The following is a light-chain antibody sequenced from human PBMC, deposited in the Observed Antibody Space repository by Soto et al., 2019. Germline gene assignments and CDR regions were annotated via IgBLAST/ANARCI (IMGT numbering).Light chain of an antibody. CDR1: QTISSY. CDR3: PQSYTTPWT. Sequence: DIQMTQSPSSLSASVGDRVTITCRASQTISSYLNWYQQKPGKAPKLLIFAASTLQSGVPSGFSGSGSGTDFTLTISSLQPEDFETYYCPQSYTTPWTFGQGTKVDI. J-gene: IGKJ1*01. CDR2: AAS. V-gene: IGKV1-39*01.